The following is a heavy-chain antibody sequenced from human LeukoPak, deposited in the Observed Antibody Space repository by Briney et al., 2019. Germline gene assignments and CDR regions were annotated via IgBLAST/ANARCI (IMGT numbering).Heavy chain of an antibody. CDR3: AKMVRIWFGEPVSY. V-gene: IGHV3-7*03. D-gene: IGHD3-10*01. CDR2: IKQDGSEK. CDR1: GFTFSSYW. Sequence: GGSLRLSCAASGFTFSSYWMSWVRQAPGKGLEWVANIKQDGSEKYYVDSVKGRFTISRDNAKNSLYPQMNSLRAEDTAVYYCAKMVRIWFGEPVSYWGQGTLVTVSS. J-gene: IGHJ4*02.